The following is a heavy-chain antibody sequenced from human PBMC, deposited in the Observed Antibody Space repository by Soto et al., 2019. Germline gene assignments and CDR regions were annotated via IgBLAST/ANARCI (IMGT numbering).Heavy chain of an antibody. CDR2: ISTYNGNT. V-gene: IGHV1-18*01. Sequence: QVQLVQSGAEVKKPGASVMVSCKGSGYSFIPYGMSWVRQAPGQGLEWVGWISTYNGNTKYVERLQGRVTMTTDTTTSTAYMELRSLRSDDTAVYYCARGPTDYYDKSGDYWLDYGGQGTLGTVSP. CDR3: ARGPTDYYDKSGDYWLDY. D-gene: IGHD3-22*01. J-gene: IGHJ4*02. CDR1: GYSFIPYG.